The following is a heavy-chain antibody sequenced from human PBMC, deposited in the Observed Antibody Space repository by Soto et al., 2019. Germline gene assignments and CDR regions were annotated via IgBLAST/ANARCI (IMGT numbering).Heavy chain of an antibody. D-gene: IGHD2-15*01. CDR2: INPNSGGT. Sequence: ASVKVSCKASGYTFTSYGISWVRQAPGQGLEWMGWINPNSGGTNYAQKFQGWVTMTRDTSISTAYMELSRLRSDDTAVYYCARGRVVTPDYYYYYMDVWGKGTTVTVSS. V-gene: IGHV1-2*04. CDR1: GYTFTSYG. CDR3: ARGRVVTPDYYYYYMDV. J-gene: IGHJ6*03.